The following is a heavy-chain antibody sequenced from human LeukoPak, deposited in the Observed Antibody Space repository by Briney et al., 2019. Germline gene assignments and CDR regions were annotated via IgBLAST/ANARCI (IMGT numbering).Heavy chain of an antibody. D-gene: IGHD2/OR15-2a*01. CDR1: GFTFSSYW. V-gene: IGHV3-7*04. CDR2: INQDGSEK. J-gene: IGHJ4*02. Sequence: GGSLRLSCAASGFTFSSYWMSWVRQAPGKGLEWVANINQDGSEKYYVDSVKGRFTISRDNAKNSLYLVVNSLRAEDTAIFYCARGNTLSYWGQGTLVTVPS. CDR3: ARGNTLSY.